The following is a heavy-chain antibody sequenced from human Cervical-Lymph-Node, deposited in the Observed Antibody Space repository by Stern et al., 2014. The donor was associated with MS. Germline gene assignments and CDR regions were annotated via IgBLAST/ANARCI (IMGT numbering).Heavy chain of an antibody. Sequence: VQLVEYGGGVVQPGRSLRLSCATSGFTFSSYGMHWVRLAPGKGLEWVAVIWYDGIKKYYVDSVKGRFTISRDNSKDTLYLQMNNLRVEDTAVYYCVRDGGGFGLGEYYYATDVWGQGTTVTVSS. CDR3: VRDGGGFGLGEYYYATDV. V-gene: IGHV3-33*01. D-gene: IGHD3-10*01. J-gene: IGHJ6*02. CDR1: GFTFSSYG. CDR2: IWYDGIKK.